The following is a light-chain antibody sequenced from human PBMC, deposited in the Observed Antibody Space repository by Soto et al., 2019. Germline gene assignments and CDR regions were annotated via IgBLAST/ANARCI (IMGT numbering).Light chain of an antibody. CDR1: QTISSW. J-gene: IGKJ1*01. CDR2: KAS. Sequence: DIQMNQSPYTLSGSVGDRVTITCRASQTISSWLAWYQQKAGKAPKRLFYKASTLKSGVPSRFSGSGSGTEFTLTISSLQPDDFATYYCQHYNRYSEAFGQGTKVELK. CDR3: QHYNRYSEA. V-gene: IGKV1-5*03.